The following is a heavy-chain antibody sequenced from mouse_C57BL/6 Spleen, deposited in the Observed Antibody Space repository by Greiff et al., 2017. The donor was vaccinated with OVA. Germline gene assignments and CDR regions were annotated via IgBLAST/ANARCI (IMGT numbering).Heavy chain of an antibody. CDR3: ALGSSYFDY. CDR2: IYPGDGDT. CDR1: GYAFSSSW. J-gene: IGHJ2*01. V-gene: IGHV1-82*01. D-gene: IGHD3-3*01. Sequence: VQLQQSGPELVKPGASVKISCKASGYAFSSSWMNWVKQRPGKGLEWIGRIYPGDGDTNYNGKFKGKATLTADKSSSTAYMQLSSLATEDSAVYFCALGSSYFDYWGQGTTLTVSS.